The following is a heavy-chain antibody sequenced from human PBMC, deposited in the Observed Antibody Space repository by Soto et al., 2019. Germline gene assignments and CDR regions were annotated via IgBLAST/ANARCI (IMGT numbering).Heavy chain of an antibody. CDR1: GGSISPFY. J-gene: IGHJ5*02. CDR3: ARDLLEDQLLGRFDP. D-gene: IGHD1-1*01. V-gene: IGHV4-59*01. CDR2: IFHTGTT. Sequence: PSETLSLTCTISGGSISPFYWNWIRQPPGKGLEWIGYIFHTGTTNYNPSLRSRVTMSLDTSKNQFSLNLRSVTAADTAVYYCARDLLEDQLLGRFDPWGQGTLVTVSS.